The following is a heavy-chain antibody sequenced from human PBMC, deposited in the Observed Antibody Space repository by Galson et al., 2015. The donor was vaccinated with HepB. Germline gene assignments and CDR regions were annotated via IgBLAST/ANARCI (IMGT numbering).Heavy chain of an antibody. D-gene: IGHD2-15*01. CDR3: ARVQEDDIVAVVNWFDP. CDR1: GYTFTNYG. CDR2: ISAYNGNT. V-gene: IGHV1-18*04. J-gene: IGHJ5*02. Sequence: SVKVSCKASGYTFTNYGISWVRQAPGQGLEWMGWISAYNGNTNYAQKLQGRVTMTTDTSTSTAYMELRSLRSDDTAVYYCARVQEDDIVAVVNWFDPWGQGTLVTVSS.